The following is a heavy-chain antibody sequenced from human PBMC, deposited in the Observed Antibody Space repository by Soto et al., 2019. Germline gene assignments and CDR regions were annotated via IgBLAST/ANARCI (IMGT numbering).Heavy chain of an antibody. CDR3: ATVGYCSSTSCQTRYYYYGMDV. V-gene: IGHV3-23*01. Sequence: GGSLRLSCAASGFTFSSYAMSWVRQAPGKGLEWVSAISGSGGSTYYADSVKGRFTISRDNAKNSLFLQMNSLRAEDTAVYYCATVGYCSSTSCQTRYYYYGMDVWGQGTTVTVSS. D-gene: IGHD2-2*03. CDR2: ISGSGGST. J-gene: IGHJ6*02. CDR1: GFTFSSYA.